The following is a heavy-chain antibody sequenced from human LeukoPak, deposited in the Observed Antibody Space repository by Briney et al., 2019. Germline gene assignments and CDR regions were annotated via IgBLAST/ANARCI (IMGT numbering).Heavy chain of an antibody. D-gene: IGHD1-26*01. J-gene: IGHJ4*02. V-gene: IGHV3-30*02. Sequence: PGGSLRLSCAASEFIFSDYDMHWVRQAPGKGLEWVALIRYDGRSEYYSGYMQGRFTISRDNSKNNLFLNMNNLGPEDTAVYSCARTRLGTSTSFYFDLWGQGTLVTVSS. CDR1: EFIFSDYD. CDR3: ARTRLGTSTSFYFDL. CDR2: IRYDGRSE.